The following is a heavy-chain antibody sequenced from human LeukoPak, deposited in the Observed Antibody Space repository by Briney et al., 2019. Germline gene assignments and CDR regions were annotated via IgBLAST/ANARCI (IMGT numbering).Heavy chain of an antibody. CDR1: GFTFSSYW. V-gene: IGHV3-33*08. D-gene: IGHD3-16*01. CDR3: AREAAWGNWYFDL. Sequence: GGSLRISCAASGFTFSSYWMSWVRQAPGKGLEWVAVIGDTGRAKYYADSVEGRFTASRDNSNKILYLEMNSLRYDDTALYYCAREAAWGNWYFDLWGRGTLVTVSS. J-gene: IGHJ2*01. CDR2: IGDTGRAK.